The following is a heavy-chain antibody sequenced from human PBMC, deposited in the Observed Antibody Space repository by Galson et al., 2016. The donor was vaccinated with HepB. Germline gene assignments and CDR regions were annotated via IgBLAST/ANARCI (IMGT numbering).Heavy chain of an antibody. CDR1: GFTFSNYV. Sequence: LRLSCAASGFTFSNYVMNWVRQAPGKGLEWVSAISGSGTNTYYEDSVKGRFTISRDNSKNTVYLQMNSLRAEDTAVYYCSTLNPASPYFDYWGQGTLVTVSS. J-gene: IGHJ4*02. CDR2: ISGSGTNT. V-gene: IGHV3-23*01. CDR3: STLNPASPYFDY.